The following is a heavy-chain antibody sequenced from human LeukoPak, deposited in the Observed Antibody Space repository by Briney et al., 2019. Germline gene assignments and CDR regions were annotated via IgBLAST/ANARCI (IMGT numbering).Heavy chain of an antibody. D-gene: IGHD3-9*01. CDR1: GGTFSSYA. CDR2: ISPIFGTA. CDR3: ARVVGGYHYDILTGYLDY. V-gene: IGHV1-69*01. J-gene: IGHJ4*02. Sequence: ASVTVSCKASGGTFSSYAIRWVRQAPGQGLEWMVEISPIFGTANYAQKLQGRVTIPADESTSTAYMELRSLRSEDTAVYYCARVVGGYHYDILTGYLDYWGEGTLVTVSS.